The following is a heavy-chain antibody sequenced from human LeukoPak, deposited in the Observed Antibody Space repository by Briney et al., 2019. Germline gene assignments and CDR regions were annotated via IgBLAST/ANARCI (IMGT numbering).Heavy chain of an antibody. CDR2: ISGNGGRT. J-gene: IGHJ6*02. V-gene: IGHV3-23*01. CDR3: AKAKRVRYYYYYGMDV. D-gene: IGHD2-2*01. CDR1: GFTFTTYA. Sequence: PGGSLRLSCAGSGFTFTTYAMSWVRQAPGKGLEWVSAISGNGGRTYYADSVKGRFTISRDNSKNALYLQMNSLRAEDTAVYYCAKAKRVRYYYYYGMDVWGQGTTVTVSS.